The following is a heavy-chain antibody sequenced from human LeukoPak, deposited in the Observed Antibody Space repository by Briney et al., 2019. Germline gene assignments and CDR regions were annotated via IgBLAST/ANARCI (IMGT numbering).Heavy chain of an antibody. V-gene: IGHV1-46*01. J-gene: IGHJ4*02. Sequence: GASVKVSCKASGYTFTSYYMHWVRQAPGQGLEWMGIINPSGGSTNYTQKFQDRVTMTRDTSISTAYMELSSLRSDDTAVYYCASYYLDFWGQGTLVTVSS. CDR1: GYTFTSYY. CDR3: ASYYLDF. CDR2: INPSGGST.